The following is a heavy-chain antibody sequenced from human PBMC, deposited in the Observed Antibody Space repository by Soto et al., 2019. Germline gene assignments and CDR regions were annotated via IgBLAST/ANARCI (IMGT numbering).Heavy chain of an antibody. D-gene: IGHD2-2*01. CDR1: GYTFTSYA. CDR3: ASEGYCSSTSCPLDY. Sequence: ASVKVSCKASGYTFTSYAMHWGRPAPGQRLEWMGWINAGNGNTKYSQKFQGRVTITRDTSASTAYMELSSLRSEDTAVYYCASEGYCSSTSCPLDYWGQGTLVTVSS. CDR2: INAGNGNT. J-gene: IGHJ4*02. V-gene: IGHV1-3*01.